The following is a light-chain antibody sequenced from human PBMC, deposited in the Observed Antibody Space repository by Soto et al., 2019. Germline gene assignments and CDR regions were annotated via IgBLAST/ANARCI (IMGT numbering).Light chain of an antibody. CDR1: QPISNS. J-gene: IGKJ2*01. Sequence: DIQMTQSPSSLSASVGDRVTITCRASQPISNSLNWYQQKPGRPPKLLIYAASSLQSGVPSRFSGSGSGTDFTLTISSLQPEDFATFYCQQSYSTLMYTFGQGTKVDIK. V-gene: IGKV1-39*01. CDR3: QQSYSTLMYT. CDR2: AAS.